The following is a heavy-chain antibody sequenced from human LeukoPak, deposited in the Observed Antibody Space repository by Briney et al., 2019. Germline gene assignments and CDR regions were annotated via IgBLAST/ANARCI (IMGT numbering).Heavy chain of an antibody. CDR2: INTGKGNT. D-gene: IGHD2-15*01. J-gene: IGHJ5*02. CDR3: ARGHVVGLAPFDP. CDR1: GYTFTDYA. V-gene: IGHV1-3*04. Sequence: GASVKVSCKASGYTFTDYAMHWVRQAPGERLEWMGWINTGKGNTKYSQKFQGRVTITMDTSASTAYMELSSLRSEDTAVYYCARGHVVGLAPFDPWGQGTLVTVSS.